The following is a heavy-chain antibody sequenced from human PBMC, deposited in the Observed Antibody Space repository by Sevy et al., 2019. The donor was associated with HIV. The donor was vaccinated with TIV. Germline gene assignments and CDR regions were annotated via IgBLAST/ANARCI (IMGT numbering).Heavy chain of an antibody. J-gene: IGHJ4*02. CDR2: ISYDGSNK. D-gene: IGHD5-18*01. CDR1: GFTFSSYA. V-gene: IGHV3-30-3*01. Sequence: GGSLRLSCAASGFTFSSYAMHWVRQAPGKGLEWVAVISYDGSNKYYADSVKGRFTISRDNSKNTLYLQMNSLRAEDMAVYYCARARAAMVTGGFDYWGQGTLVTVSS. CDR3: ARARAAMVTGGFDY.